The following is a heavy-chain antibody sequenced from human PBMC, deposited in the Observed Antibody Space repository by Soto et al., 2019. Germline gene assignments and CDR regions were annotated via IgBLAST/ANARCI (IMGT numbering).Heavy chain of an antibody. J-gene: IGHJ5*02. CDR3: ARASPRAPVWFDP. CDR2: ISAYNGNT. V-gene: IGHV1-18*04. CDR1: GYTFTSYG. Sequence: ASVQVSCKASGYTFTSYGISWFRQAPGQGPEWMGWISAYNGNTNYAQKLQGRVTMTTGPFTSTAYLELRSLRSDDTAVYYCARASPRAPVWFDPWGQGRLVTV.